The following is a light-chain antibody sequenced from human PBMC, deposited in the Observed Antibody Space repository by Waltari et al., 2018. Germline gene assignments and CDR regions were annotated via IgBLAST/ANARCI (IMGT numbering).Light chain of an antibody. J-gene: IGLJ3*02. CDR3: QVWHTASDQWV. CDR2: ANT. Sequence: QSVLTQPPSVSGAAGQRVTISCTGGRFNIGAGYQVHWYQQFPGTVPKLLIYANTNRPPGVPDRCPGSNSGEPAPLTISRVEGGDEADYYCQVWHTASDQWVFGGGTKLTVL. CDR1: RFNIGAGYQ. V-gene: IGLV1-40*01.